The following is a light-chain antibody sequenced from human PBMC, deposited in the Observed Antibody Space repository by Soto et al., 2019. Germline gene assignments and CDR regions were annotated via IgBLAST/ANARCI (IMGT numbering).Light chain of an antibody. CDR1: QGITSY. Sequence: DIQLHQSPSFLSTSVGDRITITCRASQGITSYLAWYPQKPGKAPMLRIYLASTLQIGVPSRFSGRGSGTDSTLTICSLQAEDFPTYYCQQVNNFPVTFGRVTGLEI. CDR3: QQVNNFPVT. V-gene: IGKV1-9*01. J-gene: IGKJ5*01. CDR2: LAS.